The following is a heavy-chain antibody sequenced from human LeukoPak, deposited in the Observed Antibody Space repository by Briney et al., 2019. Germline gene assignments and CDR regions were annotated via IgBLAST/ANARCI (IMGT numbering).Heavy chain of an antibody. D-gene: IGHD2-2*01. CDR1: GYTFTGYY. Sequence: GASVKVSCKASGYTFTGYYMHWVRQAPGQGLEWMGWINPNSGGTNYAQKFQGRVTMTRDTSMSTAYMELSRLRSDDTAVYYCARDGGYCSSTSCYRLLPNNWLDPWVQGTLVTVSS. CDR3: ARDGGYCSSTSCYRLLPNNWLDP. V-gene: IGHV1-2*02. J-gene: IGHJ5*02. CDR2: INPNSGGT.